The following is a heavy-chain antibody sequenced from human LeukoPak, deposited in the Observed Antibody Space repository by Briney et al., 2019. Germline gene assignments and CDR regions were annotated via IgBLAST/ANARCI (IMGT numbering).Heavy chain of an antibody. CDR1: GFTFSSYE. J-gene: IGHJ6*03. D-gene: IGHD6-25*01. CDR3: ARDRGRYYMDV. V-gene: IGHV3-48*03. CDR2: ISSSATTI. Sequence: GGSLRLSCAASGFTFSSYEMNWVRQAPGKGLEWVSYISSSATTIHYADSVKGRFTISRDNAQNSLYLQMNSLRAGDTAVYYCARDRGRYYMDVWGKGTTVTISS.